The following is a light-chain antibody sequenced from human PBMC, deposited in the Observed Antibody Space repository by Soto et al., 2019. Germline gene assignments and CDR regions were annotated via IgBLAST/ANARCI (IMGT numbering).Light chain of an antibody. Sequence: VVLTQSPGTLSLSAGERATLSCRASQSVASNRLAWYQQKPGQAPRLLIYAASTRAAGIPDRFSGSGSGTDFTVTIRRLDPEDFGVFAYHEYRKSSIFTVGAGTTVD. J-gene: IGKJ3*01. CDR3: HEYRKSSIFT. V-gene: IGKV3-20*01. CDR2: AAS. CDR1: QSVASNR.